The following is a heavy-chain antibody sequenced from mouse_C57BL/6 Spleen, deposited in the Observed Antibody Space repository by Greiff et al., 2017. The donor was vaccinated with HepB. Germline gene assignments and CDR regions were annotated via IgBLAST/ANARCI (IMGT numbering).Heavy chain of an antibody. CDR2: ISYDGSN. CDR3: ARYRDGYYFDY. D-gene: IGHD2-3*01. J-gene: IGHJ2*01. CDR1: GYSITSGYY. V-gene: IGHV3-6*01. Sequence: EVQLVESGPGLVKPSQSLSLTCSVTGYSITSGYYWNWIRQFPGNKLEWMGYISYDGSNNYNPSLKNRISITRDTSKNQFFLKLNSVTTEDTATYYCARYRDGYYFDYWGQGTTLTVSS.